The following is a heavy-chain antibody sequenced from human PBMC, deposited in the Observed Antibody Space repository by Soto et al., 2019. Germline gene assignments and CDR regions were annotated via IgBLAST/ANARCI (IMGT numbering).Heavy chain of an antibody. CDR1: GVSVRSYT. CDR3: ARDGMTTGDT. D-gene: IGHD2-21*02. CDR2: VFSSVSA. V-gene: IGHV4-4*07. Sequence: QLQLQESGPGQVRPSETLSLTCIVSGVSVRSYTWSWVRQPANKGLEWIGRVFSSVSATYNPSLKNRISHSKDTPENPISLKLDSVTAADAGVYFCARDGMTTGDTWGPGTLVTVSS. J-gene: IGHJ4*02.